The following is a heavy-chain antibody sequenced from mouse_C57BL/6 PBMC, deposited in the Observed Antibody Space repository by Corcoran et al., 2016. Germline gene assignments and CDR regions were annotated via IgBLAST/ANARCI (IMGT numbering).Heavy chain of an antibody. CDR1: GYTFTTYG. CDR2: INTYSGVP. J-gene: IGHJ1*03. D-gene: IGHD2-2*01. CDR3: ARSKPPRGMVTTEDWYFDV. Sequence: QIQLVQSGPELKKPGETVKISCKASGYTFTTYGMSWVKQAPGKGLKWMGWINTYSGVPTYADDFKGRFAFSLETSASTAYLQINNLKNEDTATYFCARSKPPRGMVTTEDWYFDVWGTGTTVTVSS. V-gene: IGHV9-3*01.